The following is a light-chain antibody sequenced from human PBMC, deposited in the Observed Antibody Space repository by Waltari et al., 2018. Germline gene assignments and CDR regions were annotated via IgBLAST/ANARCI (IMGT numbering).Light chain of an antibody. V-gene: IGLV2-14*03. J-gene: IGLJ2*01. CDR1: SSDIGRYAY. CDR3: SSYTTSSTLV. CDR2: DVS. Sequence: QSALTQPASVSGSPGQSITISCTGTSSDIGRYAYVSWYQQHPGKAPKRMIYDVSNRPSGVSARFSGSKSGNTASLTISGLQAEDEGDYYCSSYTTSSTLVFGGGTKLTVL.